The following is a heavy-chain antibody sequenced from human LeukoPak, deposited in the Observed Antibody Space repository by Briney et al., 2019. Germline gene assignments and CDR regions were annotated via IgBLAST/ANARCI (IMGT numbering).Heavy chain of an antibody. CDR2: IYTSGST. CDR1: GGSISSGNYY. CDR3: ARVLTAYTHPTFDS. J-gene: IGHJ4*02. D-gene: IGHD3-16*01. V-gene: IGHV4-61*02. Sequence: SETLSLTCTVSGGSISSGNYYWSWIRQPAGKGLEWIGRIYTSGSTNYNPSLKSRVTISVDTSKNQFSLKLSSVTAADTAMYYCARVLTAYTHPTFDSWGQGTLATVSS.